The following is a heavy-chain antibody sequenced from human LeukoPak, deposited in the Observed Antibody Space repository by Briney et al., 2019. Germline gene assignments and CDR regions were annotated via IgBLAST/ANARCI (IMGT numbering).Heavy chain of an antibody. CDR1: GFTFSSYS. CDR3: ARGSHSFPGGYSYVDY. CDR2: IYYSGST. Sequence: GSLRLSCAASGFTFSSYSMNWVRQAPGKGLEWIGSIYYSGSTYYNPSLKSRVTISVDTSKNQFSLKLSSVTAAGTAVYYCARGSHSFPGGYSYVDYWGRGTLVTVSS. D-gene: IGHD5-18*01. V-gene: IGHV4-39*07. J-gene: IGHJ4*02.